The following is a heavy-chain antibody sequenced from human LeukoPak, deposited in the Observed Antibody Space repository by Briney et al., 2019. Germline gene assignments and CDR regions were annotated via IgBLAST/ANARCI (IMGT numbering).Heavy chain of an antibody. J-gene: IGHJ5*02. V-gene: IGHV4-31*03. Sequence: SQTLSLTCTVSGGSISSTSSYWSWIRQHPGGGLEWIAYIYHTGSTYYNPSLKSRVSMSVATSQNRFSLRLTSVTAADTAVYYCARLPVSPTSTLGDWFDPWGQGTLVTVSS. CDR3: ARLPVSPTSTLGDWFDP. D-gene: IGHD5/OR15-5a*01. CDR1: GGSISSTSSY. CDR2: IYHTGST.